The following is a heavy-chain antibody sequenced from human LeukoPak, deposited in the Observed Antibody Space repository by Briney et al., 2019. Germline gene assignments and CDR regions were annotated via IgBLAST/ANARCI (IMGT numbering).Heavy chain of an antibody. V-gene: IGHV1-46*01. J-gene: IGHJ4*02. CDR1: GYTFTSYY. Sequence: GASVKVSCKASGYTFTSYYMHWVRQAPGQGLEWMGIINPSGGSTSYARKFQGRVTMTRDTSTSTVYMELSSLRSEDTAVYYCASSEPGYCSGGSCYGGVLDYWGQGTLVTVSS. D-gene: IGHD2-15*01. CDR3: ASSEPGYCSGGSCYGGVLDY. CDR2: INPSGGST.